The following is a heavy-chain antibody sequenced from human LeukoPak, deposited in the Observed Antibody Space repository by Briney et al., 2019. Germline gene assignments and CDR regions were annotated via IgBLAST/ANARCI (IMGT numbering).Heavy chain of an antibody. J-gene: IGHJ5*02. V-gene: IGHV4-59*11. D-gene: IGHD4-17*01. CDR2: IYYSGST. Sequence: KPSETLSLTCSVSGGSISSHYWSWIRQPPGKGLEWIGYIYYSGSTKYNPSLKSRVTISVDTSKNQSSLKLSSVTAADTAVYYCARGGTTVTPGLLWFDPWGQGTLVTVSS. CDR3: ARGGTTVTPGLLWFDP. CDR1: GGSISSHY.